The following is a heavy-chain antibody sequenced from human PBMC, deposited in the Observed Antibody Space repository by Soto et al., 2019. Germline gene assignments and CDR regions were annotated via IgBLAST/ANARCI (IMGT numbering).Heavy chain of an antibody. V-gene: IGHV3-72*01. J-gene: IGHJ6*02. CDR1: GFTFSDHY. CDR2: TRNKANSYTT. D-gene: IGHD4-17*01. CDR3: ARSHYGDYVLDYYYYGMDV. Sequence: HPGGSLRLSCAASGFTFSDHYMDWVRQAPGKGLEWVGRTRNKANSYTTEYAASVKGRFTISRDDSKNSLYLQMNSLKTEDTAVYYCARSHYGDYVLDYYYYGMDVWGQGTTVTVSS.